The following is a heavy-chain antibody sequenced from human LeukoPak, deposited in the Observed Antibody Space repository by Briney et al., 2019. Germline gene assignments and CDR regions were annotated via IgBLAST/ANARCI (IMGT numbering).Heavy chain of an antibody. CDR3: ARPAQYGDYFDY. Sequence: GGSLRLSCAASGFTFSSYAMHWVRQAPGKGLEWVAVISYDGSNKYYADSVKGRFTISRDNSKNTLYLQMNSLRAEDTAVYYCARPAQYGDYFDYWGQGTLVTVSS. D-gene: IGHD2-8*01. J-gene: IGHJ4*02. V-gene: IGHV3-30-3*01. CDR1: GFTFSSYA. CDR2: ISYDGSNK.